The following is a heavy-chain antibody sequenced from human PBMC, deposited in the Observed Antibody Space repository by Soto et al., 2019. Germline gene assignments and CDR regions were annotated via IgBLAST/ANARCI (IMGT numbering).Heavy chain of an antibody. D-gene: IGHD3-10*01. CDR2: INSEGSSA. V-gene: IGHV3-74*01. CDR3: VRDNYGVDY. CDR1: GFTFNKYW. J-gene: IGHJ4*02. Sequence: GGSLRLSCAASGFTFNKYWMQWVRQVPGKGLVWVSHINSEGSSATYADSVKGPFTISRDNAKNTLLLQINSLRSEDMAVYYCVRDNYGVDYWGQGTLVTVSS.